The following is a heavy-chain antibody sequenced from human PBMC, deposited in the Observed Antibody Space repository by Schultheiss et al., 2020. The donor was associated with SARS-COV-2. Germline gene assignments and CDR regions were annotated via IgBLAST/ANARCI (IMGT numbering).Heavy chain of an antibody. V-gene: IGHV3-21*01. CDR3: ASPPAGIDY. J-gene: IGHJ4*02. D-gene: IGHD3-10*01. CDR1: GFTFSDYT. Sequence: GESLKISCAASGFTFSDYTMNWVRQAPGKGLQWVSSIGRSNYFLRDADSVRGRFTVSRDSAKNSLYLQMNSLRAEDTAVYYCASPPAGIDYWGQGTLVTVSS. CDR2: IGRSNYFL.